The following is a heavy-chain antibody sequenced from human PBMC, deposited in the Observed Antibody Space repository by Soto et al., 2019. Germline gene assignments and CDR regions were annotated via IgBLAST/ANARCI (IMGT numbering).Heavy chain of an antibody. CDR3: ARHGITMVRGVNYDFDY. V-gene: IGHV4-4*07. J-gene: IGHJ4*02. CDR2: FYASGYT. D-gene: IGHD3-10*01. Sequence: PSETLSLTCAVSGGSISNYYWSWIRQPAGKGLEWIGRFYASGYTNYNPSLKSRVTMSLDISKNQFSLRLSSVTAADTAVYYCARHGITMVRGVNYDFDYWGQGTLVTVSS. CDR1: GGSISNYY.